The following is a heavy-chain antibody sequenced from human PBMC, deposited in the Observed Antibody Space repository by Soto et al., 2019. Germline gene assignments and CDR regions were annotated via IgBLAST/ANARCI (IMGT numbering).Heavy chain of an antibody. V-gene: IGHV5-51*01. Sequence: GESLKISCKGSGYSFTSYWIGWVRQMPGKGLEWMGIIYPGDSDTRYSPSFQGQVTISADKSISTAYLQWSSLKASDTAMYYCARSEGRLGDYYYYGMDVWGQGTTVTVSS. CDR1: GYSFTSYW. CDR2: IYPGDSDT. J-gene: IGHJ6*02. CDR3: ARSEGRLGDYYYYGMDV. D-gene: IGHD7-27*01.